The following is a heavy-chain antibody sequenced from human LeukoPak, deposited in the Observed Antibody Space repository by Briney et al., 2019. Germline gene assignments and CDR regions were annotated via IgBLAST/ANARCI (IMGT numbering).Heavy chain of an antibody. CDR1: GGSFSGYY. J-gene: IGHJ5*02. CDR3: ARAPGGYYGDYPLRFDP. V-gene: IGHV4-34*01. Sequence: SETLSLTCAVYGGSFSGYYWSWIRQPPGKGLEWIGEINHSGSTNYNPSLKSRVTISVDTSKNQFSLKLSSVTAADTAVYYCARAPGGYYGDYPLRFDPWGQGTLVTVSS. CDR2: INHSGST. D-gene: IGHD4-17*01.